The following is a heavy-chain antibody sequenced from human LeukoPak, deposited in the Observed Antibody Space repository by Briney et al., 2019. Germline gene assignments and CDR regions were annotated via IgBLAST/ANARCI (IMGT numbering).Heavy chain of an antibody. CDR3: ALADIVATISLDY. CDR1: GYTFTGYY. J-gene: IGHJ4*02. V-gene: IGHV1-2*02. Sequence: ASVKVSCKASGYTFTGYYMHWVRQAPGQGLEWMGWINPNSGGTNYAQKFQGRVTMTRDTSISTAYMELSRLRSDDTAVYYCALADIVATISLDYWGQGTLVTVSS. D-gene: IGHD5-12*01. CDR2: INPNSGGT.